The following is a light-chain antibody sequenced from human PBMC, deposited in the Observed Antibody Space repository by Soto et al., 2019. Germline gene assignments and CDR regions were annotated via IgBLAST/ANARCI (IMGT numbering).Light chain of an antibody. CDR1: QSVSNSS. CDR2: DAS. J-gene: IGKJ5*01. CDR3: QQYNNWPT. Sequence: EVVLTQSAGILSLSPGKGATLVCRASQSVSNSSLAWYQQKRGQAPRLLIHDASSRATGIPDRFSGSASGTDFTLTISRLEPEDFAVYYCQQYNNWPTFGQGTRLEIK. V-gene: IGKV3D-20*02.